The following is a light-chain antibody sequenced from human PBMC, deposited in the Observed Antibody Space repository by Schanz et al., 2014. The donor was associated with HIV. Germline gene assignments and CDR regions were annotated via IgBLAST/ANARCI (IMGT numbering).Light chain of an antibody. CDR3: QQYSNAPYT. Sequence: EILMTQSPVTLSVSPGKRATLSCRASQSVSSNLAWYQQKPGQAPRLLIYGASSRATGIPDRFSGSGSGTDFTLTISRLEPEDFAVYYCQQYSNAPYTFGQGTRLQIK. CDR2: GAS. V-gene: IGKV3-20*01. J-gene: IGKJ2*01. CDR1: QSVSSN.